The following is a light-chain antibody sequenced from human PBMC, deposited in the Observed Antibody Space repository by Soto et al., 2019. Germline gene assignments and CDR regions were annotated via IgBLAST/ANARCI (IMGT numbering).Light chain of an antibody. CDR2: GAS. Sequence: IVLTQSPGTLSLSPGERATLSCRASQSVSSSYLAWYQQTPGQAPRLLIYGASSRATGIPDRFSGSGSGTDFTLTISRLEPEDFAVYYCQQYGSSPPLYTFGQGTKLEIK. CDR3: QQYGSSPPLYT. V-gene: IGKV3-20*01. CDR1: QSVSSSY. J-gene: IGKJ2*01.